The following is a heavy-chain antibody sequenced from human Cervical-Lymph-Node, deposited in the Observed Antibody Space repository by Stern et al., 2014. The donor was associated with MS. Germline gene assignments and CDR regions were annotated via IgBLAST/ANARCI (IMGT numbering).Heavy chain of an antibody. CDR1: GSTVNSNY. D-gene: IGHD5-24*01. Sequence: EVQLVESGGTLVQPGGSLRLSCAASGSTVNSNYITWVRQAPGQGLEWVSIFYSGISTYYAESVKGRFSFSIDNSKNTLFLHMNNLRVEDTAMYYCTREMAARRLDPWGQGTLVIVSA. CDR3: TREMAARRLDP. V-gene: IGHV3-66*01. J-gene: IGHJ5*02. CDR2: FYSGIST.